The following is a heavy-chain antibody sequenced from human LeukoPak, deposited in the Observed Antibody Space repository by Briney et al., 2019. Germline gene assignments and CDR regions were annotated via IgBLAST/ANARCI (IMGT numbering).Heavy chain of an antibody. CDR1: GYIFDTYG. D-gene: IGHD3-22*01. CDR2: ISAYNGNT. V-gene: IGHV1-18*01. Sequence: ASVKVSCKASGYIFDTYGISWVRQAPGQGLEWMGWISAYNGNTNYAQKVQGRVTMTIDTSTTTGYMELRSLRSDDTAVYYCARRYYDSSGYYFDYWGQGTLVTVSS. J-gene: IGHJ4*02. CDR3: ARRYYDSSGYYFDY.